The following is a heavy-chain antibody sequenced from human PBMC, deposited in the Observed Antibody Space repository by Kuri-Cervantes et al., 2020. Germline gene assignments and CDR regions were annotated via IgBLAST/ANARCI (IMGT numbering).Heavy chain of an antibody. D-gene: IGHD3-10*01. V-gene: IGHV1-69*05. CDR1: GGTFSSYA. CDR3: VRDEFYGSGSHYNH. Sequence: SVKVSCKASGGTFSSYAISWVRQAPGQGLEWMGGIIPIFGTANYAQKFQGRVTIPTDESTNTAYMEPSSLRSEDTAVYYCVRDEFYGSGSHYNHWGQGTLVTVSS. CDR2: IIPIFGTA. J-gene: IGHJ5*02.